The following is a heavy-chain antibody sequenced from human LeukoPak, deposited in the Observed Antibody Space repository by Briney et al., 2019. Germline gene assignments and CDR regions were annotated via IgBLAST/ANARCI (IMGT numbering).Heavy chain of an antibody. CDR1: GGSISSGGYY. V-gene: IGHV4-30-2*01. Sequence: SQTLSLTCTVSGGSISSGGYYWSWTRQPPGKGLEWIGYIYHSGSTYYNPSLKSRVTISVDRSKNQFSLKLSSVTAADTAVYYFARQNIANGRTTVVTNWFDPWGQGTLVTVSS. J-gene: IGHJ5*02. CDR2: IYHSGST. CDR3: ARQNIANGRTTVVTNWFDP. D-gene: IGHD4-23*01.